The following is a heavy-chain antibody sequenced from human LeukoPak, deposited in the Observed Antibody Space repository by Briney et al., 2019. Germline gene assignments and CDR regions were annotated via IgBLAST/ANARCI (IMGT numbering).Heavy chain of an antibody. J-gene: IGHJ6*03. D-gene: IGHD3-10*01. V-gene: IGHV1-2*02. CDR1: GYTFTGYY. Sequence: GASVKVSCKASGYTFTGYYMHWVRQAPGQGLEWMGWINPNSGGTNYAQKFQGRVTMTRDTSISTAYMELSRLRSDDTAVYYCARDLIQGNYYYYYMDVWGKGTTVTVSS. CDR2: INPNSGGT. CDR3: ARDLIQGNYYYYYMDV.